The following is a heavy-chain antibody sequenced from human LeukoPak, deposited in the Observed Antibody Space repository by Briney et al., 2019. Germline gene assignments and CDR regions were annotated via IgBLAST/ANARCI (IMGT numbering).Heavy chain of an antibody. CDR2: IYTSGST. CDR3: ARGLEMATIQRWGYFDY. Sequence: PSETPSLTCTVSGGSISSGSYYWSWIRQPAGKGLEWIGRIYTSGSTNYNPSLKSRVTISVDTSKNQFSLKLSSVTAADTAVYYCARGLEMATIQRWGYFDYWGQGTLVTVSS. D-gene: IGHD5-24*01. J-gene: IGHJ4*02. CDR1: GGSISSGSYY. V-gene: IGHV4-61*02.